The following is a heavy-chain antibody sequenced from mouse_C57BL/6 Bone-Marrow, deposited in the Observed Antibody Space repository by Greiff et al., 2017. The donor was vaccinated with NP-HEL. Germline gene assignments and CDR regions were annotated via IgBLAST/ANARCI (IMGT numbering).Heavy chain of an antibody. CDR1: GFTFSSYG. D-gene: IGHD2-5*01. V-gene: IGHV5-6*01. J-gene: IGHJ1*03. Sequence: EVKLVESGGDLVKPGGSLKLSCAASGFTFSSYGMSWVRQTPDKRLEWVATISSGGSYTYYPDSVKGRFTISRDNAKNTLYLQMSSLKSEDTAMYYCARGYSTPRYFDVWGTGTTVTVSS. CDR2: ISSGGSYT. CDR3: ARGYSTPRYFDV.